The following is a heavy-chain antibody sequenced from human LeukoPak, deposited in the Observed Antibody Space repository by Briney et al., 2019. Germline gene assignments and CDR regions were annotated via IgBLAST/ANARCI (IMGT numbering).Heavy chain of an antibody. J-gene: IGHJ4*02. CDR3: AKSGPYCSSTSCNYFDY. Sequence: GGSLRLSCAASGFTFSSYAMSWVRQAPGKGLEWVSSISGSGGSTYYADSVKGRFTISRDNSKNTLYLQMNSLRAEDTAVYYCAKSGPYCSSTSCNYFDYWGQGTLVTVSS. CDR1: GFTFSSYA. CDR2: ISGSGGST. D-gene: IGHD2-2*01. V-gene: IGHV3-23*01.